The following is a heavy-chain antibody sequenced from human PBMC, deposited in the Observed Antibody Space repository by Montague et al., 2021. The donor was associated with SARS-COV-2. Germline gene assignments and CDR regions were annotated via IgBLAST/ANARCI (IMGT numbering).Heavy chain of an antibody. Sequence: SETLSLTCTVSRDSISSHNYFWAWIRQPPGKGLEWIGSVDYSGLTFYNPSLESRVTISVGTSKKQFFLKVNSVTAADTAVYYCAKDGEALAWGTFDIWGQGTMVTVSS. CDR1: RDSISSHNYF. CDR2: VDYSGLT. CDR3: AKDGEALAWGTFDI. V-gene: IGHV4-39*07. J-gene: IGHJ3*02. D-gene: IGHD3-10*01.